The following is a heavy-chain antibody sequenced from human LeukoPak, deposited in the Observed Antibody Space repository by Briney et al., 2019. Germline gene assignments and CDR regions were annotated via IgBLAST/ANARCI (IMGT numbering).Heavy chain of an antibody. V-gene: IGHV4-59*08. D-gene: IGHD3-22*01. CDR3: ARHDSSGPYNAFDI. J-gene: IGHJ3*02. Sequence: SETLSLTCTVSGDFITAYYWSWIRQPPGKGLEWIGYVYYSGSTEYNPSLRSRVTISLEMSKHQFSLNLTSVTAAETAVYYCARHDSSGPYNAFDIWGQGTMVTVSS. CDR2: VYYSGST. CDR1: GDFITAYY.